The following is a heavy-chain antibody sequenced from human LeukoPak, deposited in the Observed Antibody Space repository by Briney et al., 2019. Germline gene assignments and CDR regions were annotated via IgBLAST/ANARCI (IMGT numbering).Heavy chain of an antibody. V-gene: IGHV4-59*08. J-gene: IGHJ4*02. CDR1: GGSISGYY. D-gene: IGHD3-10*01. CDR2: IYSSGTT. Sequence: SETLSLTCTDSGGSISGYYWSWIRQPPGKGLEWIGYIYSSGTTKYNPSLKSRVTISVDTSKNQFSLKLSSVTAADTAVYYCARRQVRGAFAFDYWGQGTLVTVSS. CDR3: ARRQVRGAFAFDY.